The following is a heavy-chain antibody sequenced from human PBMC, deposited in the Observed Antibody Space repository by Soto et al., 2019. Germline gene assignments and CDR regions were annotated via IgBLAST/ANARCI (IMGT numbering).Heavy chain of an antibody. D-gene: IGHD4-17*01. CDR2: VYYNGAT. V-gene: IGHV4-59*01. J-gene: IGHJ5*01. Sequence: QVQLQVSGPGLLRPSETLSLTCRVSGASMTSYHWTWIRQSPGKGLEWIGNVYYNGATTYNPSLRSRVANSIDTSEKQFSLKLNSLTAADSATYFCARAGQTVSFFDFWAQGALVAISS. CDR1: GASMTSYH. CDR3: ARAGQTVSFFDF.